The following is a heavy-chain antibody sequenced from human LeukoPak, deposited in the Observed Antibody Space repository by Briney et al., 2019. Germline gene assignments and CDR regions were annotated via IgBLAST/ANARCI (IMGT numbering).Heavy chain of an antibody. V-gene: IGHV3-7*04. CDR2: IKQDGSEK. D-gene: IGHD3-22*01. CDR3: VRGSSAYKPFVIYV. Sequence: RGSLRLSCAASGFTFSSYWKSWVRQAPGKGLEWVANIKQDGSEKYYVESVKGRSTISRDNAKNSLNLQMNSLRAEDTAVYYYVRGSSAYKPFVIYVWGQGTTVTVSS. CDR1: GFTFSSYW. J-gene: IGHJ6*02.